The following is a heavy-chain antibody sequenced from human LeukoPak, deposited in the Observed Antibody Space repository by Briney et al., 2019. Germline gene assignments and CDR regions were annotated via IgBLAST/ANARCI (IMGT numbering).Heavy chain of an antibody. CDR2: IYYSGST. CDR1: GGSISSYY. CDR3: ARSSLNYDILTDHPDLSYYFDY. V-gene: IGHV4-59*08. J-gene: IGHJ4*02. D-gene: IGHD3-9*01. Sequence: SETLSLTCTVSGGSISSYYWSWIRQPPGKGLEWIGYIYYSGSTNYNPSLKSRVTISVDTSKNQFSLKLSSVTAADTAVYYCARSSLNYDILTDHPDLSYYFDYWGQGTLVTVPS.